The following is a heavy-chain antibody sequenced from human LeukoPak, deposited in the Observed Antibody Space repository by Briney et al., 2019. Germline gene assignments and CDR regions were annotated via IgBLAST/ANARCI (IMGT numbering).Heavy chain of an antibody. D-gene: IGHD2-21*01. CDR2: INHNTGGR. V-gene: IGHV1-2*02. CDR1: GYTFTGYH. J-gene: IGHJ4*02. CDR3: ARSGGDAGLFDS. Sequence: ASVKVSCKASGYTFTGYHMHWVRQAPGQGLEWMGWINHNTGGRIYAQKFQGRVTMTRDTSISTAYMEPSRLRSDDTAVFYCARSGGDAGLFDSGGQGTLVTVSS.